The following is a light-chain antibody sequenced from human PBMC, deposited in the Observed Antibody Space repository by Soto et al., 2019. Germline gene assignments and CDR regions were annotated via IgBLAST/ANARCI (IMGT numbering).Light chain of an antibody. CDR3: QQYGSSPWT. V-gene: IGKV1-9*01. CDR2: LAS. J-gene: IGKJ1*01. CDR1: QGIINN. Sequence: DIQLTQSPSFLSASVGDRVTITCRTSQGIINNLAWYQQKPGKAPKLLIYLASNLQSGVPSRFSGSGSGTEFTLTISSLQPEDFETYYCQQYGSSPWTFGQGTKVDIX.